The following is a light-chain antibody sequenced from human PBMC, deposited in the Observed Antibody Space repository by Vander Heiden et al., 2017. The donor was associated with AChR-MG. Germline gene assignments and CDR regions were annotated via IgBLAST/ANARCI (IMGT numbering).Light chain of an antibody. V-gene: IGKV3D-20*01. CDR3: QQEGSSPIT. J-gene: IGKJ5*01. CDR1: QSVRSSY. CDR2: DAS. Sequence: EIVLTQSPATLSLSPGERATLSCGASQSVRSSYLAWYQQKPGRAPRLLIYDASSRATGIPDRFSGSGSGTDLTLTISRLEPEDFAVYYCQQEGSSPITFGQGTRLEIK.